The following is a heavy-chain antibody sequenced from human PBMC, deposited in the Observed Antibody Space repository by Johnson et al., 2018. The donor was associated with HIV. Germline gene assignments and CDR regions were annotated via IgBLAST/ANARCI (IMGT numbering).Heavy chain of an antibody. V-gene: IGHV3-30*04. D-gene: IGHD3-9*01. J-gene: IGHJ3*02. CDR3: ARDKGNYDMLTGYYNVGAFDI. CDR2: ISYDGSNK. CDR1: GFTFSSYA. Sequence: VQLVESGGGVVQPGRSLRLSCAASGFTFSSYAMHWVRQAPGKGLEWVAVISYDGSNKYYADSVKGRFTISRDNSKNTLYLQMNSLRAEDTAVYYCARDKGNYDMLTGYYNVGAFDIWGQGTMVTVSS.